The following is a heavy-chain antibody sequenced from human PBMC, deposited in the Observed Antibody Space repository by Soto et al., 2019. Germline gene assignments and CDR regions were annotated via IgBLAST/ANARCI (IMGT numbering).Heavy chain of an antibody. D-gene: IGHD3-9*01. J-gene: IGHJ6*02. V-gene: IGHV4-34*01. Sequence: PSETLSLTCAVYGGSFSGYYWSWIRQPPGKGLEWIGEINHSGSTNYNPSLKSRVTISVDTSKNRFSLKLSSVTAADTAVYYCARGPRYYDILTGYSPSYYYYGMDVWGQGTTVTVSS. CDR3: ARGPRYYDILTGYSPSYYYYGMDV. CDR2: INHSGST. CDR1: GGSFSGYY.